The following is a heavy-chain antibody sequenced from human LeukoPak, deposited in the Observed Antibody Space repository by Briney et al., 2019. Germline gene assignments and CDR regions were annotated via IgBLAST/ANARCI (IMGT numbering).Heavy chain of an antibody. D-gene: IGHD5-24*01. CDR1: GFTFYNYA. J-gene: IGHJ4*02. V-gene: IGHV3-23*01. Sequence: GGSLRLSCVTSGFTFYNYAMTWVRQAPGKGLEWVSGIDGGGGTCYADSVKGRFTISRDNSKNTIYLQMNSLRAEDAAVYYCAKDRISGDGMRNFDYWGRGTLVTVSS. CDR2: IDGGGGT. CDR3: AKDRISGDGMRNFDY.